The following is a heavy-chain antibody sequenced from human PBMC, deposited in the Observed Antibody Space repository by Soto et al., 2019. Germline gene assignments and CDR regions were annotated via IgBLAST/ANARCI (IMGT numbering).Heavy chain of an antibody. CDR2: ISSSGSTI. D-gene: IGHD3-3*01. V-gene: IGHV3-48*03. CDR1: GFTFSSYE. J-gene: IGHJ6*02. Sequence: LGLSCAASGFTFSSYEMNWVRQAPGKGLEWVSYISSSGSTIYYADSVKGRFTISRDNAKNSLYLQMNSLRAEDTAVYYCARELYYDFWSGSTWDYYYGMDVWGQGTTVTVSS. CDR3: ARELYYDFWSGSTWDYYYGMDV.